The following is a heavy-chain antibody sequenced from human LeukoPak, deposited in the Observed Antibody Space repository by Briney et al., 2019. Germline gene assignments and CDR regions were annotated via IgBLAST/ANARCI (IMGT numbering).Heavy chain of an antibody. CDR1: GGSVSSASYS. Sequence: MSSQTLSLTCTVSGGSVSSASYSWTWIRQHPGKGLEWIGNINYRGSTNYNPSLKSRVNISVDTSKNQFSLKLSSVTAADTAVYYCAQGEGQYTPEGDYYYYGMDVWGQGTTVTVSS. CDR2: INYRGST. V-gene: IGHV4-31*03. CDR3: AQGEGQYTPEGDYYYYGMDV. D-gene: IGHD2-2*02. J-gene: IGHJ6*02.